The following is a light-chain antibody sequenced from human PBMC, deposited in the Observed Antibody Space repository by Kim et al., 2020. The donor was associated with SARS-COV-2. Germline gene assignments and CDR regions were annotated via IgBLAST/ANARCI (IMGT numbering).Light chain of an antibody. CDR2: DAS. Sequence: PGEGATPSGRASTSVGIRLAWYQQTPGQAPRLLIYDASIRAAGIPDRFSGSGSGTDFTRTNGSLEPRDFAIYYCQQRGNWPPAHTFGGGTKVDIK. CDR1: TSVGIR. CDR3: QQRGNWPPAHT. J-gene: IGKJ4*01. V-gene: IGKV3-11*01.